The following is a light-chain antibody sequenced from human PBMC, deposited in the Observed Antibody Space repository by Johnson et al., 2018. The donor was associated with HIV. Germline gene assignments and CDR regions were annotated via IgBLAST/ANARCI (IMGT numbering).Light chain of an antibody. CDR1: SCDIGKNF. CDR3: GTWDNSLSTGAV. Sequence: QSVLTQPPSVSAAPGQKVTISCSGNSCDIGKNFVACHQQLPGTAPKLLIYDNNKRPSGIPDRFSGSKSGTSATLAITGLQTGDEADYYCGTWDNSLSTGAVFGTGTKVTVL. V-gene: IGLV1-51*01. J-gene: IGLJ1*01. CDR2: DNN.